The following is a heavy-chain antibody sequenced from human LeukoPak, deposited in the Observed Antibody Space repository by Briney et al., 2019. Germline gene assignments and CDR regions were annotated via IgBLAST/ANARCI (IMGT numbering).Heavy chain of an antibody. D-gene: IGHD6-13*01. CDR3: AKSWSDGSSWRKDYYYMDV. Sequence: GGSLRLSCAASGFIFSDYGMSWVRQAPGKGLEWVSAISGSGGSTYYADSVKGRFTISRDNSKNTLYLQMNSLRAEDTAVYYCAKSWSDGSSWRKDYYYMDVWGKGTTVTVSS. J-gene: IGHJ6*03. V-gene: IGHV3-23*01. CDR1: GFIFSDYG. CDR2: ISGSGGST.